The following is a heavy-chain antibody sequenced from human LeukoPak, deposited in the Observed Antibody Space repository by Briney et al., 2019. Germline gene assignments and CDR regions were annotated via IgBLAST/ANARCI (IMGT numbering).Heavy chain of an antibody. CDR3: ARGHSSGWYDY. D-gene: IGHD6-19*01. CDR2: ISAYNGNT. V-gene: IGHV1-18*01. J-gene: IGHJ4*02. CDR1: GYTFTSYG. Sequence: ASVKVSCKASGYTFTSYGISWVRPAPGQGPGWMGWISAYNGNTNYAQKPQGRVTMTTDTSTSTAYMELESLRSDDTAVYYCARGHSSGWYDYWGQGTLVTVSS.